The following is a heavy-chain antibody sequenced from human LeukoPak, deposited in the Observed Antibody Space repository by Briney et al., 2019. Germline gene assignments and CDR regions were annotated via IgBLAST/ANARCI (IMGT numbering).Heavy chain of an antibody. CDR2: IHYSGST. CDR1: GGSIDSYY. J-gene: IGHJ4*02. D-gene: IGHD1-26*01. Sequence: PSETLSLTCTVSGGSIDSYYWNWIRQPPGKGLEWIGYIHYSGSTNYNPSLKSRVTMSLDTSNNQVSLWLNSMTAADTAVYYCARHISSGGTYAHFDGWGQGTLVTVSS. V-gene: IGHV4-59*08. CDR3: ARHISSGGTYAHFDG.